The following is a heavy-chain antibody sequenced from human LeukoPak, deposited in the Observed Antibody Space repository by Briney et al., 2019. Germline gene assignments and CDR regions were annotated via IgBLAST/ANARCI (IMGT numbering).Heavy chain of an antibody. CDR3: ARSLNLGAFDI. V-gene: IGHV3-21*04. CDR2: ISSSSSYI. J-gene: IGHJ3*02. Sequence: GGSLRLSCAASGFTFSSYSMNWVRRAPGKGLEWVSCISSSSSYIYYANSVKGRFTISRDNAKNSLYLQMNSLRAEDTAVYYCARSLNLGAFDIWGQGTMVTVSS. D-gene: IGHD1-14*01. CDR1: GFTFSSYS.